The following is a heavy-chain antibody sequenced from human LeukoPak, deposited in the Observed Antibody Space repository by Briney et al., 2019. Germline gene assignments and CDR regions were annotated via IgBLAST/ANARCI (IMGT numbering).Heavy chain of an antibody. CDR2: INQDGSQK. V-gene: IGHV3-7*05. D-gene: IGHD4-17*01. Sequence: PGGSLRLSCAASGFTFSSYSMNWVRQAPGKGLEWVANINQDGSQKYYVDSVKGRFTISRDNAKNSLYLQMNSLRAEDTAVYYCARDKSYGDSEDYWGQGTLVTVSS. CDR1: GFTFSSYS. CDR3: ARDKSYGDSEDY. J-gene: IGHJ4*02.